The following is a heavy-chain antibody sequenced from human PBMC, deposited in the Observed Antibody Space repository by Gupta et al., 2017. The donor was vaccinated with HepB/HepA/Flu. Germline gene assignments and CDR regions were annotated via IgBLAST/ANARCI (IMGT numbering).Heavy chain of an antibody. D-gene: IGHD2-21*01. V-gene: IGHV3-23*01. CDR1: GFAFSSYA. CDR2: VSGSAGNT. Sequence: EVQLLESGGDLVQPGGSLRLSCAASGFAFSSYALNWVRQAPGKGLEWVSTVSGSAGNTYCADSVKGRFTSSRDNSNNTLYLLRNSLRADDTAVEYCTKAIFWSAGYFDYWGQGTRVTVSS. J-gene: IGHJ4*02. CDR3: TKAIFWSAGYFDY.